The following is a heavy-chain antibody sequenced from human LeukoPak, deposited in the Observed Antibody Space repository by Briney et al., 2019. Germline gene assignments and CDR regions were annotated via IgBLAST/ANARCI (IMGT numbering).Heavy chain of an antibody. V-gene: IGHV5-51*01. CDR3: ARYVAVAGIPFDY. J-gene: IGHJ4*02. Sequence: PGASLQISCKGSGSIFTSYWIGWVRQLPGKGLEWMGIIYPGDSDTRYSPSFQGQVTISADKSISTAYLQWSSLKASDTAMYYCARYVAVAGIPFDYWGQGTLVTVSS. CDR2: IYPGDSDT. D-gene: IGHD6-19*01. CDR1: GSIFTSYW.